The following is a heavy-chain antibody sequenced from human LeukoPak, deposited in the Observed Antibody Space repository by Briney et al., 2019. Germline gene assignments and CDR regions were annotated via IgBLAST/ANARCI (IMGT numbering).Heavy chain of an antibody. Sequence: GASVKVSCKASGYTFIGYYMHWVRQAPGQGLEWMGWINPNSGGTNYAQKFQDRVTMTRDTSISTAYMELSRLRSDDTAMYFCARAYTGFEGFDYWGQGTLVTVSS. CDR1: GYTFIGYY. CDR3: ARAYTGFEGFDY. CDR2: INPNSGGT. J-gene: IGHJ4*02. D-gene: IGHD5-12*01. V-gene: IGHV1-2*02.